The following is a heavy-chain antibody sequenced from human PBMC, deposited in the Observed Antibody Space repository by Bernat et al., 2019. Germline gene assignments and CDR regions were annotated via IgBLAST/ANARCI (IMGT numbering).Heavy chain of an antibody. CDR2: IKSKTDGGTT. CDR3: TTDLWFRDLDY. J-gene: IGHJ4*02. Sequence: VVEWVGRIKSKTDGGTTDYAAPVKGRFTISRDDSKNTLYLQMNSLKTEDTAVYYCTTDLWFRDLDYWGQGTLVTVSS. V-gene: IGHV3-15*01. D-gene: IGHD3-10*01.